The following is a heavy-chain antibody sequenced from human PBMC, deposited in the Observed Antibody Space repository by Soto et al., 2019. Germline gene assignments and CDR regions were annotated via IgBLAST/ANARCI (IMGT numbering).Heavy chain of an antibody. V-gene: IGHV1-8*01. CDR2: MNPNSGNT. Sequence: QVQLVQSGAEVKKPGASVKVSCKASGYTFTSYDINWVRQATGQGLEWMGWMNPNSGNTGYAEKIQGRVTMTRNTPISTAYMELGRLISEDTAVYYCAVCGGTRCVYFALWGRGTLVTFSS. CDR3: AVCGGTRCVYFAL. CDR1: GYTFTSYD. J-gene: IGHJ2*01. D-gene: IGHD2-2*01.